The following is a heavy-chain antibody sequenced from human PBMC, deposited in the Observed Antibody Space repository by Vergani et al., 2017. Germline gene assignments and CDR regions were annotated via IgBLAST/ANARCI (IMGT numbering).Heavy chain of an antibody. V-gene: IGHV3-23*01. CDR1: GFTFSSHA. Sequence: EVQLLQSEGAVVQPGGSLRLSCVASGFTFSSHAMSWVRQGHGQGLEWVSSIKKTGDSTHYADSVKGRFTISRDNSKNTLYLQMNSLRFEDTAVYYCGRGSDNYNWGQGTLVTVSS. CDR2: IKKTGDST. D-gene: IGHD5-24*01. CDR3: GRGSDNYN. J-gene: IGHJ4*02.